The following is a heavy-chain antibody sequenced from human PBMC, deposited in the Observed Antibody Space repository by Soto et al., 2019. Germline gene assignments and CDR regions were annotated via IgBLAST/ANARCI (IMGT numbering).Heavy chain of an antibody. D-gene: IGHD3-10*01. CDR3: ARPALMVRGVIIRDPFDAFDI. CDR1: GGSISSSSYY. CDR2: IYYSGST. V-gene: IGHV4-39*01. Sequence: SETLSLTCTVSGGSISSSSYYWGWIRQPPGKGLEWIGSIYYSGSTYYNPSLKSRVTISVDTSKNQFSLKLSSVTAADTAVYYCARPALMVRGVIIRDPFDAFDIWGQGTMVTVSS. J-gene: IGHJ3*02.